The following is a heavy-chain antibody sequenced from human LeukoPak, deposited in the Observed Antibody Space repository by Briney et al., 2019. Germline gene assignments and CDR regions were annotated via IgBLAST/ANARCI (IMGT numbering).Heavy chain of an antibody. Sequence: GGSLRLSCAASGFTFSSYAMSWVRQAPGKALEWVSAISGSGGSTYYADSVKGRFTISRDNSKNTLYLQMNSLRAEDTAVYYCAKLDHNYYGSGSPSGRYFDYWGQGTLVTVSS. CDR1: GFTFSSYA. V-gene: IGHV3-23*01. J-gene: IGHJ4*02. CDR2: ISGSGGST. CDR3: AKLDHNYYGSGSPSGRYFDY. D-gene: IGHD3-10*01.